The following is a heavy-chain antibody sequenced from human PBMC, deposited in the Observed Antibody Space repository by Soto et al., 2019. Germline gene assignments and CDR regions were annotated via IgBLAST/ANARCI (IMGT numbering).Heavy chain of an antibody. CDR2: IYSGGST. D-gene: IGHD3-16*01. Sequence: EVQLVESGGGLVQPGGSLRLSCAASGFTVSINYMSWVRQAPGKGLEWVAVIYSGGSTYYADSVKGRFTISRDNSKNTLYRQMNSLRAEDTAVYYCARVSVPPASFLGAYWGQGTLVTVSS. CDR3: ARVSVPPASFLGAY. J-gene: IGHJ4*02. CDR1: GFTVSINY. V-gene: IGHV3-66*01.